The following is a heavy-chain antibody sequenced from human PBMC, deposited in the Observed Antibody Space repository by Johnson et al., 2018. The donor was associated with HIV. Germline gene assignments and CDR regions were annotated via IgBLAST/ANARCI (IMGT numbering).Heavy chain of an antibody. CDR1: VFTFSNYA. V-gene: IGHV3-30*04. D-gene: IGHD6-6*01. Sequence: QVQLVESGGGVVQPGRSLRLSCAASVFTFSNYAMHWVRQAPGKGLEWVAVISFDGNNKYYADYVKGRLTISRDNSNNTLCLQMNSLRAEDTAVYDGAKAQPLVPGGDAFDVLGQGTLVTVSS. CDR2: ISFDGNNK. CDR3: AKAQPLVPGGDAFDV. J-gene: IGHJ3*01.